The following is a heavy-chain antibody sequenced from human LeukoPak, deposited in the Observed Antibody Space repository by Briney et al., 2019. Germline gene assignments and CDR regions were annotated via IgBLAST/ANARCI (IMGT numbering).Heavy chain of an antibody. V-gene: IGHV4-4*07. Sequence: SETLSLTCTVSVGSISSYYWSWLRQPAGKGLEWIGRIYTSGSTNYNPSLKSRVTMSVDTSKNQFFQRLRAVTAAVYSVYNDWRSGSGFDYWGQGTMVTVSS. CDR3: WRSGSGFDY. J-gene: IGHJ3*01. D-gene: IGHD3-3*01. CDR2: IYTSGST. CDR1: VGSISSYY.